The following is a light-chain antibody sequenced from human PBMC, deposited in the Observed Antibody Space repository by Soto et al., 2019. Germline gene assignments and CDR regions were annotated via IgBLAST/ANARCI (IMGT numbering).Light chain of an antibody. CDR1: QSRNIY. CDR2: DAF. V-gene: IGKV3-11*01. CDR3: QQRQSWPIT. Sequence: EIVLTQSPATLSVSPGERATLSCRASQSRNIYLAWYQQKPGQAPRLLIYDAFNRAAGIPARFSGSGSGTDFTLTISSLDPDDVAVYYCQQRQSWPITFGQGTRLEFK. J-gene: IGKJ5*01.